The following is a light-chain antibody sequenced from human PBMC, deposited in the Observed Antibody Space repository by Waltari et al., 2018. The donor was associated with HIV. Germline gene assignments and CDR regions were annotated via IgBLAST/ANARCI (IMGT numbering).Light chain of an antibody. CDR3: AAWDDSLSVLYV. V-gene: IGLV1-47*01. CDR2: RNS. CDR1: RSDTRKNN. Sequence: QSLLTYRPSASAAPGQRILSACPGSRSDTRKNNVLGYQPLPGSIPRLLIYRNSQRPSGVPDRFSGSKSGTSASLAISGLRSEDEADYYGAAWDDSLSVLYVFGTGTKVTVL. J-gene: IGLJ1*01.